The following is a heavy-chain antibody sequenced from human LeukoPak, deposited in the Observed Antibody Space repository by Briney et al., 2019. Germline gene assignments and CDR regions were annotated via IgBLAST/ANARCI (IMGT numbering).Heavy chain of an antibody. J-gene: IGHJ4*02. CDR2: INSDGSST. CDR3: ARVVGAHGPFDY. D-gene: IGHD1-26*01. Sequence: GGSLRLSCAASGFTFSNYWMHWVRQAPGKGLVWVSRINSDGSSTSYADSVKGRFTISRDNAKNTLYLQMNSLRAEDTAVYYCARVVGAHGPFDYWGQGTLVTVSS. V-gene: IGHV3-74*01. CDR1: GFTFSNYW.